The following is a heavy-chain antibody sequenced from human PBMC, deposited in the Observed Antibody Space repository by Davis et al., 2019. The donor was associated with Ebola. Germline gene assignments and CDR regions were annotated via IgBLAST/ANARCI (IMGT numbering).Heavy chain of an antibody. D-gene: IGHD2-15*01. V-gene: IGHV3-33*06. CDR2: IWYDGSNK. Sequence: GGSLRLSCAASGFTFSSYGMHWVRQAPGKGLEWVAVIWYDGSNKYYADSVKGRFTISRDNSKNTLYLQMNSLRAEDTAVYYCAKDVARLPYGMDVWGQGTTVTVSS. J-gene: IGHJ6*02. CDR3: AKDVARLPYGMDV. CDR1: GFTFSSYG.